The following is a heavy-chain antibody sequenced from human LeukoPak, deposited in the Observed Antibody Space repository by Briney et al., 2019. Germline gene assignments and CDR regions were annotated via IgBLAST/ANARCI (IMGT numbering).Heavy chain of an antibody. CDR1: GGSISSGGYY. Sequence: TLSLTCTVSGGSISSGGYYWSWIRQHPGQGLEWIGYIYYSGSTYYNPSLKSRVTISVDTSKNQFSLKLSSVTAADTAVYYCAREGRGTVPRGPDVWGQGTTVTVSS. J-gene: IGHJ6*02. D-gene: IGHD1-1*01. CDR3: AREGRGTVPRGPDV. CDR2: IYYSGST. V-gene: IGHV4-31*03.